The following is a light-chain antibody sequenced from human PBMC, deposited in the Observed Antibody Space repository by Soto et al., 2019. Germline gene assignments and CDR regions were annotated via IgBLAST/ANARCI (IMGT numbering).Light chain of an antibody. V-gene: IGKV1-27*01. CDR3: QKYNSALFT. Sequence: DIPMTQSPSSLSASIGDRVTITCRASQGITNYLAWYQQKPGKVPKLLIYAASSLQSGVPSRFSGSGSGTDFTLTISSLQPEDVATYYCQKYNSALFTFGPGTKVDIK. J-gene: IGKJ3*01. CDR1: QGITNY. CDR2: AAS.